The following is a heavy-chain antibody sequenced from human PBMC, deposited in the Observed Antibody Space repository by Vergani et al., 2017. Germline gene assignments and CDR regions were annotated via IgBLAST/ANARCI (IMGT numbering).Heavy chain of an antibody. CDR3: ARGTSLAVLDV. CDR1: GGSISSYY. CDR2: IYYSGST. D-gene: IGHD6-6*01. Sequence: QVQLQESGPGLVKPSETLSLTCTVSGGSISSYYWSWIRQPPGKGLEWIGYIYYSGSTNYNPSLKSRVTISVDTSKNQFSLNLSSVTAADTAVYYCARGTSLAVLDVWGQGTTVTVSS. V-gene: IGHV4-59*01. J-gene: IGHJ6*02.